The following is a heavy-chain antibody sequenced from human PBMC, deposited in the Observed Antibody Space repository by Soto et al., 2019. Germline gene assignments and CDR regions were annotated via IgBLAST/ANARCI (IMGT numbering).Heavy chain of an antibody. D-gene: IGHD4-17*01. Sequence: EVQLVESGGGLVQPGGSLRLSCAASGFTFSNAWMSWVRQAPGKGLEWVGRIKSKTDGGTTDYAAPVKGRFTISRDDSKNTLYLQMNSLKTEDTAVYYCTTDRPNYGDFNYYGMDVWGQGTTVTVSS. CDR1: GFTFSNAW. CDR3: TTDRPNYGDFNYYGMDV. V-gene: IGHV3-15*01. J-gene: IGHJ6*02. CDR2: IKSKTDGGTT.